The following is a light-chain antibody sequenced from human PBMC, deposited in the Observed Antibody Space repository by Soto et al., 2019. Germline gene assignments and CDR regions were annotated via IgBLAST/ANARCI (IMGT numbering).Light chain of an antibody. J-gene: IGKJ1*01. CDR2: GAS. CDR1: QSVSNN. CDR3: QQYNNWPPTWT. Sequence: EIVMTQSPATLSVSPGESATLSCRASQSVSNNLAWYQQKPGQTPRLLIYGASTRATGFPARFSGSGSGTEFTLTISSLQSEDFAVYYCQQYNNWPPTWTFSQGTKVEI. V-gene: IGKV3-15*01.